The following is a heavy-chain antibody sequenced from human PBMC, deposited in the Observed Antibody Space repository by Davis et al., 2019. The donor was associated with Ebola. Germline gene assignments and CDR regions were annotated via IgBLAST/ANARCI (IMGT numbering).Heavy chain of an antibody. CDR1: GYTFTSYY. J-gene: IGHJ4*02. V-gene: IGHV1-2*04. D-gene: IGHD1-26*01. CDR3: ARLGGSYYLFADY. Sequence: ASVKVSCKASGYTFTSYYMHWVRQAPGQGLEWMGWINPNSGGTNYAQKFQGWVTMTRDTSISTAYMELSRLRSDDTAVYYCARLGGSYYLFADYWGQGTLVTVSS. CDR2: INPNSGGT.